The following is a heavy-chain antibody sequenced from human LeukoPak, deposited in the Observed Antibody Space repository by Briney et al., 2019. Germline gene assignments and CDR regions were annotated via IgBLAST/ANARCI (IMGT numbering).Heavy chain of an antibody. CDR1: GFTFSDYD. D-gene: IGHD3-16*01. CDR2: ISYLSSHV. V-gene: IGHV3-21*01. Sequence: GGSLRLSCSASGFTFSDYDMNWVRQAPGKGLEWVSSISYLSSHVYYGDSVKGRFSISRDNAQNSLYLQMNSLGAEDTAIYYCGRAFPPLRTSSAGDLWGQGILVTVSS. J-gene: IGHJ4*02. CDR3: GRAFPPLRTSSAGDL.